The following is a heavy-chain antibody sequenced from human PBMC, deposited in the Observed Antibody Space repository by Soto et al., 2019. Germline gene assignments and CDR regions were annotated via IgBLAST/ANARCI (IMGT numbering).Heavy chain of an antibody. D-gene: IGHD3-22*01. CDR2: ISSSGSYI. V-gene: IGHV3-21*01. CDR3: ARDPHYYDSSGYGDYFDY. J-gene: IGHJ4*02. Sequence: AGGSLRLSCAASGFTFSSYSMNWVRQAPGKGLEWVSSISSSGSYIYYADSVKGRFTISRDNAKNSLYLQMNSLRAEDTAVYYCARDPHYYDSSGYGDYFDYWGQGTLVTVSS. CDR1: GFTFSSYS.